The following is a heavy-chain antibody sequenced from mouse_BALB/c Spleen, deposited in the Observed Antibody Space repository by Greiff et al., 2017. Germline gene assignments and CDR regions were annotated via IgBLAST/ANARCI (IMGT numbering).Heavy chain of an antibody. D-gene: IGHD2-4*01. Sequence: VKLMESGPGLVAPSQSLSITCTVSGFSLTSYGVHWVRQPPGKGLEWLGVIWAGGSTNYNSALMSRLSISKDNSKSQVFLKMNSLQTDDTAMYYCARAPSTMITSYYFDYWGQGTTLTVSS. CDR3: ARAPSTMITSYYFDY. CDR1: GFSLTSYG. CDR2: IWAGGST. V-gene: IGHV2-9*02. J-gene: IGHJ2*01.